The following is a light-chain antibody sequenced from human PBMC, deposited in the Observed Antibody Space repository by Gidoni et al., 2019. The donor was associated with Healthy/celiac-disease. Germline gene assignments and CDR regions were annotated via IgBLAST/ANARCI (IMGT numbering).Light chain of an antibody. V-gene: IGKV3-15*01. CDR2: GAS. CDR1: YSGRWI. CDR3: QQYNNWLWT. Sequence: EIVMTQSPATLSVSPERPKYSGRWITPSNRVTPRLLIYGASTRATGIPARFSGSGSGTEFTLTISSLQSEDFAVYYCQQYNNWLWTFGQGTKVEIK. J-gene: IGKJ1*01.